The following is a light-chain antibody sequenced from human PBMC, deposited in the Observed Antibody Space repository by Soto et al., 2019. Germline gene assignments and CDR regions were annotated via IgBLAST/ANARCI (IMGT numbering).Light chain of an antibody. V-gene: IGKV3-20*01. Sequence: EVVLTQSPGILSLSPGERATLSCRASQTIASSYLAWYQQKPGQPPRLLFYGTSSRATGIPDRFSGSGSGTDFTLTISSLEPEDFAVYYCQQYGRSPPWTFGQGTKGDIK. CDR3: QQYGRSPPWT. J-gene: IGKJ1*01. CDR2: GTS. CDR1: QTIASSY.